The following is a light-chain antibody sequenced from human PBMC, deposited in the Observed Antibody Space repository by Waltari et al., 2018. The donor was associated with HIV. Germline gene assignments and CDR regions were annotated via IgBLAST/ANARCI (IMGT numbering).Light chain of an antibody. Sequence: DIQMTQSPSSLSASVGDRVTITCQASQDISNYLNWYQQKPGKAPKLLIYHASNLETGVPSRFSGNGSGTDYTFTISSLQPEDIATYYCQQYDDLLLTFGGGTKVEIK. CDR3: QQYDDLLLT. J-gene: IGKJ4*01. V-gene: IGKV1-33*01. CDR2: HAS. CDR1: QDISNY.